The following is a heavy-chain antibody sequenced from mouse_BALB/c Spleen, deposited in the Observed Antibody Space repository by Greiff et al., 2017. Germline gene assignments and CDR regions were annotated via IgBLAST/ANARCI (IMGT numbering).Heavy chain of an antibody. V-gene: IGHV3-2*02. Sequence: EVKLVESGPGLVKPSQSLSLTCTVTGYSITSDYAWNWIRQFPGNKLEWMGYISYSGSTSYNPSLKSRISITRDTSKNQFFLQLNSVTTEDTATYYCARYDYYYYAMDYWGQGTSVTVSS. CDR3: ARYDYYYYAMDY. CDR2: ISYSGST. D-gene: IGHD2-4*01. J-gene: IGHJ4*01. CDR1: GYSITSDYA.